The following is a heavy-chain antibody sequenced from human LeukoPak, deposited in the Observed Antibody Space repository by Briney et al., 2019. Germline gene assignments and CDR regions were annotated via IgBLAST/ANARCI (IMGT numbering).Heavy chain of an antibody. D-gene: IGHD2-15*01. CDR3: AKAVDIVVVVAAVDY. CDR2: ISYDGSNK. CDR1: GFTFSSYG. V-gene: IGHV3-30*18. J-gene: IGHJ4*02. Sequence: GGSLRLSCAASGFTFSSYGMHWVRQAPGEGLEWVAVISYDGSNKYYADSVKGRFTISRDNSKNTLYLQMNSLRAEDTAVYYCAKAVDIVVVVAAVDYWGQGTLVTVSS.